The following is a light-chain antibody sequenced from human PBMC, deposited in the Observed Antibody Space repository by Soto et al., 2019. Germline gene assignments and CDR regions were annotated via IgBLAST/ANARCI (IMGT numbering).Light chain of an antibody. CDR3: QQYNSLVT. Sequence: DIQMTQSPSTLSASVGDRVTITCRASQSISSWLAWYQQKPGKAPKLLIYKASSLESGVPSRFSSSGSGTEFTLTISSLQPDDFATYYCQQYNSLVTFGGGTKVEIK. CDR1: QSISSW. J-gene: IGKJ4*01. V-gene: IGKV1-5*03. CDR2: KAS.